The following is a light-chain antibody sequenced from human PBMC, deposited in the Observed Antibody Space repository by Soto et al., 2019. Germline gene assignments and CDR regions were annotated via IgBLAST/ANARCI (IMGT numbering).Light chain of an antibody. V-gene: IGKV3-20*01. CDR2: GAS. CDR1: QSVSSSY. CDR3: QQYGSSPGGT. J-gene: IGKJ1*01. Sequence: EIVLTQSPGTLSLSPGERATLSCRASQSVSSSYLAWYQQKPGQAPRVLIYGASSRATGLPDRFSGSGSGTDFTLTISRLEPEDLGVYYCQQYGSSPGGTVGQGPKVEIK.